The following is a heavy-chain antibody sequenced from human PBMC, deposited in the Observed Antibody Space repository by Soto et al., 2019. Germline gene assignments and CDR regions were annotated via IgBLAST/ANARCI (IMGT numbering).Heavy chain of an antibody. CDR3: ARYSGSYWHSLDF. J-gene: IGHJ4*02. Sequence: GESLKISCKGSGYSFASHWVAWVRQMPEKGLEWIGTIYPGDSDTKYSSAFRGHVTISADTSVSTAYLQWRSLEATDSAIYYCARYSGSYWHSLDFWGQGTLVTVYS. CDR2: IYPGDSDT. V-gene: IGHV5-51*01. D-gene: IGHD1-26*01. CDR1: GYSFASHW.